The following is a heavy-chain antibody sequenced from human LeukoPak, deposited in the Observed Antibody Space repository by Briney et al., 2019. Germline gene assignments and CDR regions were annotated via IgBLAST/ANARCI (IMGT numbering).Heavy chain of an antibody. Sequence: PGGSLRLSCAASGFTFSSYGMHWVRQAPGKGLEWVAVISYDGSNKYYADPVKGRFTISRDNSKNTLYLQMNSLRAEDTAVYYCAKDSGYSYGLDYWGQGTLVTVSS. CDR1: GFTFSSYG. D-gene: IGHD5-18*01. J-gene: IGHJ4*02. CDR3: AKDSGYSYGLDY. CDR2: ISYDGSNK. V-gene: IGHV3-30*18.